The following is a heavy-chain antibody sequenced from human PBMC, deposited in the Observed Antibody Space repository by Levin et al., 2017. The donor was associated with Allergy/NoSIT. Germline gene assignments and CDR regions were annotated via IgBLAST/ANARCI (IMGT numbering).Heavy chain of an antibody. CDR2: LKRKTDGGTT. Sequence: GGSLRLSCAASGFTFSNAWMSWVRQAPGKGLEWVGRLKRKTDGGTTDYAAPVKGRFTISRDDSKNTLFLQMNSLKIEDTAVYYCTTGVEMAARQSDYWGPGTLVTVSS. J-gene: IGHJ4*02. D-gene: IGHD5-24*01. CDR3: TTGVEMAARQSDY. CDR1: GFTFSNAW. V-gene: IGHV3-15*01.